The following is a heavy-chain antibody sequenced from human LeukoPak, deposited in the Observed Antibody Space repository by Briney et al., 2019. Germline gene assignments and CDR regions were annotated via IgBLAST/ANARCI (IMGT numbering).Heavy chain of an antibody. D-gene: IGHD5-18*01. V-gene: IGHV3-48*02. Sequence: GGSLRLSCAASGFTFSNDNMNWVRQAPGKGLEWVSYISSRSSTIYYADSVKGRFTISRDNAKNSLYLQMNSLRDEDTAVYYCARGVGWGGYGLDYWGQGTLVTVSS. J-gene: IGHJ4*02. CDR3: ARGVGWGGYGLDY. CDR2: ISSRSSTI. CDR1: GFTFSNDN.